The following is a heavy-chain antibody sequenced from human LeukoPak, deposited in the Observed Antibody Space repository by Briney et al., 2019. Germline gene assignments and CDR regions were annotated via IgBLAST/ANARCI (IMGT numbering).Heavy chain of an antibody. J-gene: IGHJ4*02. Sequence: PGGSLRLSCAASGFTFSSYSMNWVRQAPGKGLEWVSSISSSSYIYYADSVKGRFTISRDNAKNSLYLQMNSLRAEDTAVYYCARDGGEMATNFFDYWGQGTLVTVSS. CDR1: GFTFSSYS. V-gene: IGHV3-21*01. D-gene: IGHD5-24*01. CDR3: ARDGGEMATNFFDY. CDR2: ISSSSYI.